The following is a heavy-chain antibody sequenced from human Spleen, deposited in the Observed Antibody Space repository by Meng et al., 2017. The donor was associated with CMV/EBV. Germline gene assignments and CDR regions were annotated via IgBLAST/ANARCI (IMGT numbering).Heavy chain of an antibody. Sequence: GESLKISCAASGFTFSSYTMNWVRQPPGKGLEWVSYISSSGRAVHYADSLRGRFTVSRDNAKNSLYLQMNSLRADDTAVYYCAKSGVEREFLLRDSWFDRWGRGTLVTVSS. V-gene: IGHV3-48*04. J-gene: IGHJ5*02. CDR1: GFTFSSYT. CDR3: AKSGVEREFLLRDSWFDR. CDR2: ISSSGRAV. D-gene: IGHD3-10*01.